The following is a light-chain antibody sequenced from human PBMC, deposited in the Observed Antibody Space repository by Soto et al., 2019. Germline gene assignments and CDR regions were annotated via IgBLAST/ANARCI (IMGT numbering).Light chain of an antibody. CDR3: QQYGGSPLYT. J-gene: IGKJ2*01. CDR2: GAS. CDR1: QSVSSSD. V-gene: IGKV3-20*01. Sequence: EIVFTQSPGTPSLSPGEKTTLSCRGRQSVSSSDLAWYQQKPGQAPRLLIYGASTRATGIPDRFSGSGSGTDFTLTISRLEPEDFAVYYCQQYGGSPLYTFGQGTKVDIK.